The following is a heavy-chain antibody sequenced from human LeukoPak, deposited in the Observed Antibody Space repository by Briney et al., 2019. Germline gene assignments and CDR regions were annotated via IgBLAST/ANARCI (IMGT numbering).Heavy chain of an antibody. D-gene: IGHD3-10*01. CDR2: INHSGST. J-gene: IGHJ6*02. Sequence: SETLSLTCALYGGSFSGYYWLWIRQPPGKGRDWIGEINHSGSTNYNPSLKSRVTISVDTAKIQFSLKLSSVTAADTAVYYCARRTIWFGELLGHYYYGMDVWGQGTTVTVSS. CDR3: ARRTIWFGELLGHYYYGMDV. V-gene: IGHV4-34*01. CDR1: GGSFSGYY.